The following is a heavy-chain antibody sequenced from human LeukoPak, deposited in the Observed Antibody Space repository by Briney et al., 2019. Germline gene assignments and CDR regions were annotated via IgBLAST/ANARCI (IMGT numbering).Heavy chain of an antibody. CDR3: ARVGPLDHRGNDY. Sequence: GGSLRLSCAASGFTFSSYSMNWVRQAPGKGLEWVSSISSSSSYIYYADSVKGRFTISRDNAKNSLYLQMNSLRAEDTAVYYCARVGPLDHRGNDYWGQGTLVTVSS. D-gene: IGHD1-26*01. V-gene: IGHV3-21*01. J-gene: IGHJ4*02. CDR2: ISSSSSYI. CDR1: GFTFSSYS.